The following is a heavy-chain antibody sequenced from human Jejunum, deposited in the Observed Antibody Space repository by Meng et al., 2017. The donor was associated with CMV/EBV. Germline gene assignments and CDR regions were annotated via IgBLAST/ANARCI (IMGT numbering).Heavy chain of an antibody. V-gene: IGHV4-59*01. CDR3: AQTQVLAQDVLNI. CDR2: RYYSETP. CDR1: GDSITRYY. Sequence: VSGDSITRYYVSWIRQPPGKGLEWIGYRYYSETPYYSHSLRGRVIISADTAKNHFSLSLTSVTAADTAVYYCAQTQVLAQDVLNIWGPGTMVTVSS. J-gene: IGHJ3*02.